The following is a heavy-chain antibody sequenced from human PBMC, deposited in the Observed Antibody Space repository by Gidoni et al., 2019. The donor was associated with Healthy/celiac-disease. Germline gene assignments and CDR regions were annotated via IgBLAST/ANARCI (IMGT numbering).Heavy chain of an antibody. D-gene: IGHD3-3*01. Sequence: QVQLQESGPGLVKPSETLSLTCPVSGGSISRYYWSWIRQPPGKGLEWIGYIYYSGSTNYNPSLKSRVTISVDTSKNQFSLKLSSVTAADTAVYYCARGADYDFWSGYDYYYYYYMDVWGKGTTVTVSS. CDR3: ARGADYDFWSGYDYYYYYYMDV. CDR1: GGSISRYY. V-gene: IGHV4-59*01. CDR2: IYYSGST. J-gene: IGHJ6*03.